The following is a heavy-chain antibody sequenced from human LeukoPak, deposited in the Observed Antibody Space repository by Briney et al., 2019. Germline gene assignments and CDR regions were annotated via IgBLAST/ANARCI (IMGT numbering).Heavy chain of an antibody. CDR2: IYNSGTT. CDR3: ARSSGSRMPFDY. D-gene: IGHD6-25*01. Sequence: SETLSLTCTVSGGSISSNYWSWIRQPPVKGLEWIGYIYNSGTTNYNPSLKSRVTISVDTSKNQFSLKLTSVTAADTAVYYCARSSGSRMPFDYWGQGALVTVSS. V-gene: IGHV4-59*01. J-gene: IGHJ4*02. CDR1: GGSISSNY.